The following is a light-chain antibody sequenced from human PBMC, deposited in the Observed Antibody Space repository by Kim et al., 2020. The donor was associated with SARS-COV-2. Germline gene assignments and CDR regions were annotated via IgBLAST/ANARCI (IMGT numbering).Light chain of an antibody. V-gene: IGLV3-19*01. CDR2: GKN. CDR3: NSRDSSGNHVV. CDR1: SLRSYY. Sequence: ALGQSVRITCQGDSLRSYYASWYQQKPGQAPVLVIYGKNNRPSGIPDRFSGSSSGNTASLTITGAQAEDEADYYCNSRDSSGNHVVFGGGTQLTVL. J-gene: IGLJ2*01.